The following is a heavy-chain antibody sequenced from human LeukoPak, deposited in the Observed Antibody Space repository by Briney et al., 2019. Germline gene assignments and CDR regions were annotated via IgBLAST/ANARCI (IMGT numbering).Heavy chain of an antibody. Sequence: GESLKISCKGSGYSFTSYWIGWVRQMPGKGLEWMGIIYPGDSDTRYSPSFQGQVTISADKSISTAYLQWSSLKASDAAMYYCARLGYYGSGSYLTGDWFDPWGQGTLVTVSS. J-gene: IGHJ5*02. V-gene: IGHV5-51*01. CDR1: GYSFTSYW. CDR3: ARLGYYGSGSYLTGDWFDP. D-gene: IGHD3-10*01. CDR2: IYPGDSDT.